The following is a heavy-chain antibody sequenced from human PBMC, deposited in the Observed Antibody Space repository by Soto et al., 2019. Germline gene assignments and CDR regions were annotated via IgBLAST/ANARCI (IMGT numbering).Heavy chain of an antibody. J-gene: IGHJ4*02. V-gene: IGHV3-33*01. CDR1: GFTFSSYG. CDR2: IWYDGSNK. Sequence: QVQLVESGGGVVQPGRSLRLSCAASGFTFSSYGMHWVRQAPGKGLECVAVIWYDGSNKYYADSVKGRFTISRDNSKNTLYLQMNSLRAEDTAVYYCARDGVVRGVIKPEFDYWGQGTLVTVSS. CDR3: ARDGVVRGVIKPEFDY. D-gene: IGHD3-10*01.